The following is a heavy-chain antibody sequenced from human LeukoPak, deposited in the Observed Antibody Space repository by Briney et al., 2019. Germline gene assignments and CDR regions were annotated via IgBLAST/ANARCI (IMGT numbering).Heavy chain of an antibody. CDR1: GGSFSGYY. D-gene: IGHD3-10*01. V-gene: IGHV4-34*01. J-gene: IGHJ4*02. CDR2: INHSGST. Sequence: ETLSLTCAVYGGSFSGYYWSWIRPPPGKGLEWIGEINHSGSTNYNPSLKSRVTISVDTSKNQFSLKLSSVTAADTAVYYCARGPHYYGSGSLDYWGQGTLVTVSS. CDR3: ARGPHYYGSGSLDY.